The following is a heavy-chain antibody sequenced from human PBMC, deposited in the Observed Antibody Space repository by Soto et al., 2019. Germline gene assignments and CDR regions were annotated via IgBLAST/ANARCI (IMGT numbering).Heavy chain of an antibody. D-gene: IGHD5-12*01. CDR1: GFTFSTCS. CDR2: ISSSSSNI. CDR3: ARETGYDAANLAY. V-gene: IGHV3-21*02. J-gene: IGHJ4*02. Sequence: EVQLVESGGGLVKPGGSLRLSCAASGFTFSTCSMNWVRQAPGKGLEWVSSISSSSSNIYYADSVKGRFTISRDNAKNSLYLQMNSLRAYDAAVYYCARETGYDAANLAYWGQGTLVTVSS.